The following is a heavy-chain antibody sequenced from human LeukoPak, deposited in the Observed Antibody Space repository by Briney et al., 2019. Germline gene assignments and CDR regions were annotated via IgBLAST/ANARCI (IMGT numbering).Heavy chain of an antibody. V-gene: IGHV3-9*01. J-gene: IGHJ6*02. CDR1: GFTFDDYA. D-gene: IGHD3-22*01. Sequence: GGSLRLSCAASGFTFDDYAMFWVRQAPGRGLEWVSGISWNSKNIGYAASVKGRFTISRDNAKNSLYLQMNSLRAEDTAFYYCAKGNRDSSGFYYYYGMDVWGQGTTVTVSS. CDR3: AKGNRDSSGFYYYYGMDV. CDR2: ISWNSKNI.